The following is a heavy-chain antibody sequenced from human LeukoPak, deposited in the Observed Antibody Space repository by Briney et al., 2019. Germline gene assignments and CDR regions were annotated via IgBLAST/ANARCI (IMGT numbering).Heavy chain of an antibody. J-gene: IGHJ4*02. Sequence: GRSLRLSCAASGFTFSSYGMHWVRQAPGKGLEWVAVIWYDGSNKYYADSAKGRFTISRDNSKNTLYLQMNSLRAEDTAVYYCARSTNRSNDYWGQGTLVTVSS. CDR2: IWYDGSNK. D-gene: IGHD1-14*01. CDR1: GFTFSSYG. CDR3: ARSTNRSNDY. V-gene: IGHV3-33*01.